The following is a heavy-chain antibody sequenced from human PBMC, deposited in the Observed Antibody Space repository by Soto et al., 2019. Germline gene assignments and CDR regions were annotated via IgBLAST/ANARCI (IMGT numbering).Heavy chain of an antibody. Sequence: GGSLRLSCAASGFTFSSYAMHWVRQAPGKGLEWVAVISYDGSNKYYADSVKGRFTISRDNSKNTLYLQMNSLRAEDTAVYYCARGGGYESSGYYGMDVWGQGTTVTVSS. D-gene: IGHD5-12*01. V-gene: IGHV3-30-3*01. CDR3: ARGGGYESSGYYGMDV. CDR1: GFTFSSYA. J-gene: IGHJ6*02. CDR2: ISYDGSNK.